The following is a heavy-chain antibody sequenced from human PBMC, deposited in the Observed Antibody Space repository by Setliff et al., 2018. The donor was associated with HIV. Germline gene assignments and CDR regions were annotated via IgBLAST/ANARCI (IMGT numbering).Heavy chain of an antibody. CDR3: AKVAVTGYCSTTSCQNWFDP. J-gene: IGHJ5*02. CDR1: GDSMSTSY. CDR2: INSRGTT. V-gene: IGHV4-4*09. D-gene: IGHD2-2*01. Sequence: SETLSLTCTVSGDSMSTSYWSWIRQTPGKGLEWIGYINSRGTTNYKSSLKSRVTISLDTSKNQFSLRLISVTAADTAVYYCAKVAVTGYCSTTSCQNWFDPWGQGTLVTVSS.